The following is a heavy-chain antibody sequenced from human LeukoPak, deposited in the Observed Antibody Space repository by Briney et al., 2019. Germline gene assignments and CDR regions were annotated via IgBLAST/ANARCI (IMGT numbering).Heavy chain of an antibody. D-gene: IGHD1-26*01. V-gene: IGHV4-30-4*07. CDR2: IYYSGST. Sequence: PSETLSLTCAVSGGSISSGGYSWSWIRQPPGKGLEWIGYIYYSGSTYYNPSLKRRVTISVDTSKNQFSLKLSSVTAADTAVYYCARDPYSGSYSDYYYYYMDVWGKGTTVTVSS. CDR1: GGSISSGGYS. CDR3: ARDPYSGSYSDYYYYYMDV. J-gene: IGHJ6*03.